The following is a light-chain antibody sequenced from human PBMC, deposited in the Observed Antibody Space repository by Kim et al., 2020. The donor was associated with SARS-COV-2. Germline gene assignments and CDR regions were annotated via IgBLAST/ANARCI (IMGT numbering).Light chain of an antibody. J-gene: IGKJ4*01. CDR3: QQYNSPPLT. CDR1: QSISSW. V-gene: IGKV1-5*03. Sequence: DIQMTQSPSTLSASVGERVTITCRASQSISSWLAWYQQKPGKAPKLLIYKASSLESGVPSRFSGSGSGTEFTLTISSLQPDDFATYYCQQYNSPPLTFGGGTKVDIK. CDR2: KAS.